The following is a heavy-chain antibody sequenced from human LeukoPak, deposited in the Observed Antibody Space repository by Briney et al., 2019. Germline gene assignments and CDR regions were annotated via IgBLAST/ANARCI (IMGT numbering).Heavy chain of an antibody. CDR2: ISSSSSYI. CDR3: ARGPESYYDFWSGYCVVDY. V-gene: IGHV3-21*01. CDR1: GFTFSSYS. J-gene: IGHJ4*02. Sequence: GGSLRLSCAASGFTFSSYSMNWVRQAPGKGLEWVSSISSSSSYIYYADSVKGRFTISRDNAKNSLYLQMNSLRAEDTAVYYCARGPESYYDFWSGYCVVDYWGQGTLVTVSS. D-gene: IGHD3-3*01.